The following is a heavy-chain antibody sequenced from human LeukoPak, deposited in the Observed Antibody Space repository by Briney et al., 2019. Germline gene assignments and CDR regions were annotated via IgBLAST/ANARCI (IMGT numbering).Heavy chain of an antibody. Sequence: PSETLSLTCAVYGGSFSGYYWSWIRQPPGKGLEWIGYIYYSGSTNYNPSLKSRVTISVDTYKNQFSLKLSSVTAADTAVYYCARRLRYFDWLDHWGQGTLVTVSS. J-gene: IGHJ5*02. V-gene: IGHV4-59*01. D-gene: IGHD3-9*01. CDR1: GGSFSGYY. CDR2: IYYSGST. CDR3: ARRLRYFDWLDH.